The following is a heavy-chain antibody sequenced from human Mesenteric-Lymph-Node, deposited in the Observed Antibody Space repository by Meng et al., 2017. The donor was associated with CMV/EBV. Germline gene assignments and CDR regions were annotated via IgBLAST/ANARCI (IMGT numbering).Heavy chain of an antibody. CDR3: ARGGSQFLDGYLGY. Sequence: GESLKISCAASGFTFSSFGMHWVRQAPGKGLEWVAYIRYDGTNKYYVDSVKGRVTISRDNSKNTLYLQVNSLRAEDTAVYYCARGGSQFLDGYLGYWGQGTLVTVSS. J-gene: IGHJ4*01. D-gene: IGHD2-21*02. CDR1: GFTFSSFG. CDR2: IRYDGTNK. V-gene: IGHV3-30*02.